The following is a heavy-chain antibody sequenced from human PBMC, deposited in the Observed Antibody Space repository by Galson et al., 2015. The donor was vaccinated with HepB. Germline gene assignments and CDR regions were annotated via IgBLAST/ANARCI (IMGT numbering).Heavy chain of an antibody. D-gene: IGHD3-22*01. J-gene: IGHJ4*02. V-gene: IGHV5-51*01. Sequence: QSGAEVKKPGESLKISCKGSGYSFASYWIGWVRQMPGKGLEWMGIIYPGDSHTRYSPSFQGQVTISADKSISTAYLQWSSLKASDTAMYYCARQGDYYDSSGYVDYWGQGTLVTVSS. CDR1: GYSFASYW. CDR3: ARQGDYYDSSGYVDY. CDR2: IYPGDSHT.